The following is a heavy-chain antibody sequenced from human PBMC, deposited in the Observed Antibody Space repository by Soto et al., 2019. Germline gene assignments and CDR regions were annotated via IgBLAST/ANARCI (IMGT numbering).Heavy chain of an antibody. CDR1: GGSFSGYY. Sequence: PSETLSLTCAVYGGSFSGYYWSWIRQPPGKGLEWIGEINHSGSTNYNPSLKSRVTISVDTSKNQFSLKLSSVTAADTAVYYCAREGPYYYGSDNNWFDPWGQGTMVTVSS. J-gene: IGHJ5*02. D-gene: IGHD3-10*01. CDR2: INHSGST. V-gene: IGHV4-34*01. CDR3: AREGPYYYGSDNNWFDP.